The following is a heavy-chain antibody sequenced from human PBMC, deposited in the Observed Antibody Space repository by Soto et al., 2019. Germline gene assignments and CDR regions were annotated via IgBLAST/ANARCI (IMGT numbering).Heavy chain of an antibody. J-gene: IGHJ4*02. CDR1: GYTFTSYG. CDR2: ISAYNRNT. D-gene: IGHD2-15*01. V-gene: IGHV1-18*01. CDR3: ARIIASAADFDY. Sequence: QVQLVQSGAEVKKPGASVKVSCKASGYTFTSYGLSWVRQAPGQGLEWMGWISAYNRNTNSAQKLQGRVTMTTDTSTITASMALRSLRSADTAVYSCARIIASAADFDYWGQGTLVTVSS.